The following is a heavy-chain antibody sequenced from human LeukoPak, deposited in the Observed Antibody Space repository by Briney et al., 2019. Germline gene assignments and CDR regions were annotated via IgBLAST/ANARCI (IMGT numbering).Heavy chain of an antibody. CDR2: ISGSGGST. Sequence: GGTLRLSCAASVFTLSSYAMSWVREAPGKGLEWVSAISGSGGSTYYAASVKGRFTISGDTSKNTLYLQMNSLRAEDTAVYYCARAGKTYYYDLDAIDMWGQGTMVTVSS. D-gene: IGHD3-22*01. CDR1: VFTLSSYA. CDR3: ARAGKTYYYDLDAIDM. V-gene: IGHV3-23*01. J-gene: IGHJ3*02.